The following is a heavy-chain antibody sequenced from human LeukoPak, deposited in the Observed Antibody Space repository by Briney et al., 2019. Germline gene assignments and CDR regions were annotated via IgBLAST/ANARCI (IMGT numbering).Heavy chain of an antibody. CDR3: ARGSSGNIVVVPAVAGPNWFDP. CDR2: IYTSGST. Sequence: TPSETLSLTCTVSGGSISSYYWSWIRQPAGKGLEWIGRIYTSGSTNYNPSLKSRVTMSVDTSKNQFSLKLSSVTAADTAVYYCARGSSGNIVVVPAVAGPNWFDPWGQGTLVTVSS. D-gene: IGHD2-2*01. CDR1: GGSISSYY. J-gene: IGHJ5*02. V-gene: IGHV4-4*07.